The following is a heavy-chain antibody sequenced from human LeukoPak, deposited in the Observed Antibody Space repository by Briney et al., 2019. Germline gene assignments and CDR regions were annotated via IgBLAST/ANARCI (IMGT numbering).Heavy chain of an antibody. V-gene: IGHV3-23*01. CDR3: AKDADLGYDFWSGYFSFDY. CDR2: ISGSGGST. Sequence: GGSLRLSCAASGFTFSSYAMSWIRQAPGKGLEWVSAISGSGGSTYYADSVKGRFTISRDNSKNPMYLQMNSLRAEDTAVYYCAKDADLGYDFWSGYFSFDYWGQGTLVTVSS. J-gene: IGHJ4*02. D-gene: IGHD3-3*01. CDR1: GFTFSSYA.